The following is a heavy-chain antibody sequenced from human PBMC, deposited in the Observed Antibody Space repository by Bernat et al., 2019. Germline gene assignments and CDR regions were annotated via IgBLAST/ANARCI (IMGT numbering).Heavy chain of an antibody. CDR3: AKSLGLERRITHPTQYYYYGMDV. CDR1: GFTFSSYG. Sequence: QVQLVESGGGVVQPGRSLRLSCAASGFTFSSYGMHWVRQAPGKGLEWVAVISYDGSNKYYADSVKGRFTIPRDNSKNTLYLQMNSLRAEDTAVYYCAKSLGLERRITHPTQYYYYGMDVWGQGTTVTVSS. V-gene: IGHV3-30*18. CDR2: ISYDGSNK. J-gene: IGHJ6*02. D-gene: IGHD1-1*01.